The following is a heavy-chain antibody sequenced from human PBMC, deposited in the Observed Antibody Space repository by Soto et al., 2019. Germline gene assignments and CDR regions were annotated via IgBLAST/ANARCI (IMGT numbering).Heavy chain of an antibody. CDR3: SRVYDYAGYYFDY. D-gene: IGHD2-2*01. J-gene: IGHJ4*02. Sequence: QVQLVQSGAEVKKPGASVKVSCKASGYTFTSYGISWVRQAPGQGLEWMGWISAYNGNTNYAQKLQGRVTMTTDTTTSTAHMELRSRRSDDTAVYYCSRVYDYAGYYFDYWGQGTLVTVSS. V-gene: IGHV1-18*01. CDR2: ISAYNGNT. CDR1: GYTFTSYG.